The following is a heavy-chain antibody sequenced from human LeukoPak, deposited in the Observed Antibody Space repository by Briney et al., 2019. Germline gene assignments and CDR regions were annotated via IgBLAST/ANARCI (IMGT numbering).Heavy chain of an antibody. Sequence: ASVKVSCKVSGYALTELSIHLVRQAPGKGFEWMGGVGPKDGATVYAQSFQGRVTVTDDRPTGTTYMELSGLTSEDTALYYCAGDALVSGGSYYHGYWGQGTLVTVSS. D-gene: IGHD3-10*01. J-gene: IGHJ4*02. V-gene: IGHV1-24*01. CDR3: AGDALVSGGSYYHGY. CDR1: GYALTELS. CDR2: VGPKDGAT.